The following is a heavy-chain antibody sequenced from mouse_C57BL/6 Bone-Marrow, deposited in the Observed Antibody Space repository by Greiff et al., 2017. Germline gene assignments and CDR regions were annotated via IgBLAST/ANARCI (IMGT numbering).Heavy chain of an antibody. CDR3: ARIYYYGSSFDY. J-gene: IGHJ2*01. CDR1: GYTFTSYW. V-gene: IGHV1-53*01. CDR2: INPSNGGT. D-gene: IGHD1-1*01. Sequence: QVQLQQPGTELVQPGASVKLSCKASGYTFTSYWMPWVKQRPGQGLEWIGNINPSNGGTNYNEKFKSKATLTVDKSSSTAYMQLSSLTSEASAIYYCARIYYYGSSFDYWGQGTTLTVSS.